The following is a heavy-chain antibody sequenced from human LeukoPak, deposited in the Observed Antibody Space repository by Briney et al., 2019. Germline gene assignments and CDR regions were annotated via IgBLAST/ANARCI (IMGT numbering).Heavy chain of an antibody. CDR1: GGSFSVYY. D-gene: IGHD2-2*01. CDR3: ARGLGNCSSTSCYHPGKYYFDY. CDR2: INHRGST. V-gene: IGHV4-34*01. Sequence: PETLSLTCAVYGGSFSVYYWSWIPHPPRKGLEWIGEINHRGSTNYNPSLKSRVTISVDTSKNQFSLKLSSVTAADTAVYYCARGLGNCSSTSCYHPGKYYFDYWGQGALVTVSS. J-gene: IGHJ4*02.